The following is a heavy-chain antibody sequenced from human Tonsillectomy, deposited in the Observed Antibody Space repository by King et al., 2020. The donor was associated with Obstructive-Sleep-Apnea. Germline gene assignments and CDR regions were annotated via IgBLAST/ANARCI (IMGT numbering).Heavy chain of an antibody. V-gene: IGHV4-34*01. CDR1: GGSFSGYY. CDR3: ARAQGSYHYDSGSSHLFDY. D-gene: IGHD3-10*01. CDR2: INHSGST. J-gene: IGHJ4*02. Sequence: VQLQQWGAGLLKPSETLSLTCAVYGGSFSGYYWSWIRQPPGKGLEWIGEINHSGSTNHNPSLKSRVTISLDTSKMLFSLKMTSVTAADTAVYYCARAQGSYHYDSGSSHLFDYWGQGTLVTVSS.